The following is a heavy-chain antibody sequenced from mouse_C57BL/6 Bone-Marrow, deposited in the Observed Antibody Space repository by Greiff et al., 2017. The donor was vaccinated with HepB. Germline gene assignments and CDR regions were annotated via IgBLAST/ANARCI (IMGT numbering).Heavy chain of an antibody. V-gene: IGHV2-3*01. CDR2: IWGDGIK. Sequence: VKLQESGPGLVAPSQSLSITCTVSGFSLTSYGVSWVRQPPGKGLEWLGVIWGDGIKNYHSALLSRLSISKDNSKSQVFLNLNSLQTDDTATYYCAKSTTVVAPYYAMDYWGQGTSVTVSS. D-gene: IGHD1-1*01. J-gene: IGHJ4*01. CDR1: GFSLTSYG. CDR3: AKSTTVVAPYYAMDY.